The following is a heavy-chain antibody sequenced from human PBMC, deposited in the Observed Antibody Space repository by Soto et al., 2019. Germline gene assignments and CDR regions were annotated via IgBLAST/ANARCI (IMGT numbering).Heavy chain of an antibody. D-gene: IGHD3-3*01. V-gene: IGHV3-30*18. CDR3: TKGGVRFLEWLGDV. CDR1: GFTFRSSG. J-gene: IGHJ6*02. CDR2: ISYDGGNK. Sequence: VQLVESGGGVVQPGRSLRLSCAASGFTFRSSGMHWVRQAPGKGLEWVAVISYDGGNKYYGDSVRGRFTISRDDSTSTLFLQMNSLRAEDTAIYYCTKGGVRFLEWLGDVWGQGTTVTVSS.